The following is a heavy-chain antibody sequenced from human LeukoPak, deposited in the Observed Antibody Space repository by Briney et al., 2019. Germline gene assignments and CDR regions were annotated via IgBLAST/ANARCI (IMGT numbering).Heavy chain of an antibody. V-gene: IGHV3-30-3*01. CDR3: ARDSGSGTLRYYFDY. Sequence: PGGSVRLSCAASGVTFSSDAMHWVRQAPGKGLEWVAVISYDGSNKYYADSVKGRFTISRDNSKNTLYLQMNSLRVEDTAVYYCARDSGSGTLRYYFDYWGQGTLVTVSS. CDR1: GVTFSSDA. D-gene: IGHD2-15*01. J-gene: IGHJ4*02. CDR2: ISYDGSNK.